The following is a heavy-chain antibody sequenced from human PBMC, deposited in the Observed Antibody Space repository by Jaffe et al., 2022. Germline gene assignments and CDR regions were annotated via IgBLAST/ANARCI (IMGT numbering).Heavy chain of an antibody. CDR2: IYYSGST. CDR3: ARVGYDLARYFDY. CDR1: GGSISSYY. D-gene: IGHD3-3*01. V-gene: IGHV4-59*01. Sequence: QVQLQESGPGLVKPSETLSLTCTVSGGSISSYYWSWIRQPPGKGLEWIGYIYYSGSTNYNPSLKSRVTISVDTSKNQFSLKLSSVTAADTAVYYCARVGYDLARYFDYWGQGTLVTVSS. J-gene: IGHJ4*02.